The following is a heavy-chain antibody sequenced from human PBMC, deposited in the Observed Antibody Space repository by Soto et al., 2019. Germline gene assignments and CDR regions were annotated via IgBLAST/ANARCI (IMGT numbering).Heavy chain of an antibody. CDR2: ISNDGTNT. D-gene: IGHD2-15*01. Sequence: QVHLAESGGGVVQPWSSLRLTCATSGFTFSSYTLHWVRQAPGKGLEWVALISNDGTNTSYTDSVKGRFTVSRDKSEKTLYLHMQRLTPEDTAVYFCAKGLRSVAHWGQGTVVTVAS. CDR1: GFTFSSYT. J-gene: IGHJ4*02. CDR3: AKGLRSVAH. V-gene: IGHV3-30-3*02.